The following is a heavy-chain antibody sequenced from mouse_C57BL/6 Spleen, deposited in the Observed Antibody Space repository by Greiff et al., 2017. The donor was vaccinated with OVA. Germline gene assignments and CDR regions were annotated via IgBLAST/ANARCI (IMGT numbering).Heavy chain of an antibody. V-gene: IGHV5-17*01. CDR3: AKDYYGSGAWFAY. CDR2: ISSSSSTI. D-gene: IGHD1-1*01. CDR1: GFTFSDYG. Sequence: EVKLVESGGGLVKPGGSLKLSCAASGFTFSDYGMHWVRQAPEKGLEWVAYISSSSSTIYYADTVKGRFTISRDNAKNTLFLQMTSLRSEDTAMYYCAKDYYGSGAWFAYWGKGTLVTVSA. J-gene: IGHJ3*01.